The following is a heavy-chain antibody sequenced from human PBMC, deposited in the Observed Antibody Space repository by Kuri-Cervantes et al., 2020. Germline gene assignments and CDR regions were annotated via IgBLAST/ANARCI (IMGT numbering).Heavy chain of an antibody. J-gene: IGHJ4*02. Sequence: GGSLRLSCAASGFTFNSYWMHWVRQAPGKGLVWVSRIDGDGTTYYADSVKGRFTISRDNAKNTLYLQMNSLRAEDTAMYYCARGFRDYWGQGTLVTVSS. CDR1: GFTFNSYW. D-gene: IGHD3-10*01. CDR2: IDGDGTT. V-gene: IGHV3-74*01. CDR3: ARGFRDY.